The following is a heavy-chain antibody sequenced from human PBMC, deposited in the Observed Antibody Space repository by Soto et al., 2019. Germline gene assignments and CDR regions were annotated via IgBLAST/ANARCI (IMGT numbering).Heavy chain of an antibody. CDR1: GGSISSGGYY. V-gene: IGHV4-31*03. CDR3: ARGDTAMVTSNWFDP. CDR2: IYYSGST. J-gene: IGHJ5*02. D-gene: IGHD5-18*01. Sequence: SETLSLTSTVSGGSISSGGYYWSWIRQHPGKGLEWIGYIYYSGSTYYNPSLKSRVTISVDTSKNQFSLKLSSVTAADTAVYYCARGDTAMVTSNWFDPWGQGTLVTVSS.